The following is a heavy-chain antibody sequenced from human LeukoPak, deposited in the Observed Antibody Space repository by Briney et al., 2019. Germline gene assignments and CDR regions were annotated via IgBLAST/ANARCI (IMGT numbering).Heavy chain of an antibody. J-gene: IGHJ4*02. V-gene: IGHV3-30*03. CDR3: ARGGWIQTANTLFDY. CDR1: AFTFSTYG. CDR2: VSFDSNNL. D-gene: IGHD5-18*01. Sequence: GGSLRLSCAASAFTFSTYGMHWVRQAPGKGLEWVAVVSFDSNNLYYADSVKGRFTISRDNSKNTLYLQMNSLRAEDTAVYYCARGGWIQTANTLFDYWGQGTLVTVPS.